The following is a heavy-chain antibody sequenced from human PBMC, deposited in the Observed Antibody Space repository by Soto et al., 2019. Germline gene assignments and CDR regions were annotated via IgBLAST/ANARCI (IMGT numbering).Heavy chain of an antibody. CDR3: ARDSYVWGSYRYTYFDY. CDR1: GFTFSSYA. V-gene: IGHV3-30-3*01. J-gene: IGHJ4*02. CDR2: ISYDGSNK. D-gene: IGHD3-16*02. Sequence: QVQLVESGGGVVQPGRSLRLSCAASGFTFSSYAMHWVRQAPGKGLEWVAVISYDGSNKYYADSVKGRFTISRDNSKNTLYLQMNSLRAEYTAVYYCARDSYVWGSYRYTYFDYWGQGTLVTVSS.